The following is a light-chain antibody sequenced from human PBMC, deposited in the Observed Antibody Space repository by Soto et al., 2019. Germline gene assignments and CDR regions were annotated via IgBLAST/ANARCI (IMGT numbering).Light chain of an antibody. J-gene: IGKJ1*01. V-gene: IGKV2-30*01. CDR3: IQGRHWPWT. CDR1: QSLAYRDGNTY. Sequence: DVVMPQSPLSLPVSLGQPASISCRSTQSLAYRDGNTYLTWLQQRPGQSPRRLIYSVSNRDSRVRDRCSGSGSGTDFTLKISRVETEDAGVYYCIQGRHWPWTFGEGTKVYI. CDR2: SVS.